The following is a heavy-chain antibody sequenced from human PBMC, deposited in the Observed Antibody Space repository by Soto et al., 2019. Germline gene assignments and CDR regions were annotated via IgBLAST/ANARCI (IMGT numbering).Heavy chain of an antibody. CDR2: IIPIFGTA. CDR1: GGTFSSYA. CDR3: ATTIVGAAYGMDV. V-gene: IGHV1-69*13. J-gene: IGHJ6*02. Sequence: SVKVSCKASGGTFSSYAISWVRQAPGQGLEWMGGIIPIFGTANYAQKFQGRVTITADESTSTAYMELSSLRSEDTAVYYCATTIVGAAYGMDVWGQGTTVTVSS. D-gene: IGHD1-26*01.